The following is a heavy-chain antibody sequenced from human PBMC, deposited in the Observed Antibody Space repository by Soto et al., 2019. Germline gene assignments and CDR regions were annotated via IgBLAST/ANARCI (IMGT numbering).Heavy chain of an antibody. CDR3: ASRASYYGFFDY. Sequence: SVKVSCKASGGTFSSYAISWVRQAPGQGLEWMGGIIPIFGTANYAQKFQGRVTITADESTSTAYMELSSLRSEDTAAYYCASRASYYGFFDYWGQGTLVTVSS. J-gene: IGHJ4*02. D-gene: IGHD3-10*01. CDR2: IIPIFGTA. V-gene: IGHV1-69*13. CDR1: GGTFSSYA.